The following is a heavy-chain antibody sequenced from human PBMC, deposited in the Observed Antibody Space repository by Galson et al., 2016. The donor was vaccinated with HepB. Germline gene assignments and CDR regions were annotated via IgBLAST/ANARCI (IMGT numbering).Heavy chain of an antibody. Sequence: ETLSLTCTVSGGSIANYYWSWIRQSPGRGLEWIGYIYFTGTTDYNPSLKSRVTISVDTSKNQFSLKLSSVTAADTAVYYCARHITMVRASDIWGQGTMVTVSS. CDR3: ARHITMVRASDI. CDR2: IYFTGTT. J-gene: IGHJ3*02. D-gene: IGHD3-10*01. CDR1: GGSIANYY. V-gene: IGHV4-59*08.